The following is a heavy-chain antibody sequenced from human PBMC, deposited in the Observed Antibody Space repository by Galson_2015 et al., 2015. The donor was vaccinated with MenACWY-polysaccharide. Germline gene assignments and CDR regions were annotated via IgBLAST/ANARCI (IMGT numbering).Heavy chain of an antibody. J-gene: IGHJ6*02. CDR2: ISYSGST. V-gene: IGHV4-39*01. Sequence: ETLSLTCTVSGGSISSSNYYWGWIRQSPEKGLEWIGTISYSGSTYYNPSLKSRVTISVDTSKNQFSLKLSSVTAADTAVYYYASRLAQVGIAGYGYGMDVWGQGTTVTVSS. D-gene: IGHD2-15*01. CDR1: GGSISSSNYY. CDR3: ASRLAQVGIAGYGYGMDV.